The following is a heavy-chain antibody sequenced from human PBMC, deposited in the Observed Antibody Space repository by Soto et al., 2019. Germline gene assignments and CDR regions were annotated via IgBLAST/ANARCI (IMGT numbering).Heavy chain of an antibody. J-gene: IGHJ6*02. CDR3: ARDQESSSWYYYYYGMDV. D-gene: IGHD6-13*01. CDR2: ISYDGSNK. V-gene: IGHV3-30-3*01. CDR1: GFTFSSYA. Sequence: GGSLRLSCAASGFTFSSYAMHWVRQAPGKGLEWVAVISYDGSNKYYADSVKGRFTISRDNSKNTLYLQMNSLRAEDTAVYYCARDQESSSWYYYYYGMDVWGQGTTVTVSS.